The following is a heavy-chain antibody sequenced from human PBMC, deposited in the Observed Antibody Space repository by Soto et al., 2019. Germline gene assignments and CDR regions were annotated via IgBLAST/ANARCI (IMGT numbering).Heavy chain of an antibody. J-gene: IGHJ4*02. Sequence: LGGSLRLSCAASGFTFRSYSMYWVRQAPGKGLEWVSSISSTSTYIYYADSVKGRFTVSRDNARESVYLQMNSLRAEDTAVYYCTRDRGQYDDISIDYWGQGTLVTVSS. D-gene: IGHD3-3*01. CDR2: ISSTSTYI. CDR3: TRDRGQYDDISIDY. V-gene: IGHV3-21*01. CDR1: GFTFRSYS.